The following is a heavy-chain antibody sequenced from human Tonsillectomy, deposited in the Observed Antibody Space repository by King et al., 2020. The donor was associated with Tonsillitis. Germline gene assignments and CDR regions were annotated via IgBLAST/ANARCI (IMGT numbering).Heavy chain of an antibody. V-gene: IGHV3-48*01. J-gene: IGHJ4*02. Sequence: VQLVESGGGLVQPGGSLRLSCAASGFTFSSYSMNWVRQAPGKGLEWVSYISSSSSTIYYADSVKGRFTISRDNAKNSLYLQMNSLRAEDTAVYYCARGPPGGYGDRSSNDYWGQGTLVTVSS. D-gene: IGHD4-17*01. CDR2: ISSSSSTI. CDR1: GFTFSSYS. CDR3: ARGPPGGYGDRSSNDY.